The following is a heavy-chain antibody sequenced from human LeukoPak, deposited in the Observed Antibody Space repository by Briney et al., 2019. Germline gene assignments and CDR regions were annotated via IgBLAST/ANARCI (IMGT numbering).Heavy chain of an antibody. Sequence: GASVKVSCKASGYTFTSYGISWVRQAPGQGLEWMGWISAYNGNTNYAQKLQGRVTMPTVTSTSTAYMELRSLRSDDTAVYYCARDLAVAGTADYWGQGTLVTVSS. J-gene: IGHJ4*02. V-gene: IGHV1-18*01. CDR2: ISAYNGNT. D-gene: IGHD6-19*01. CDR3: ARDLAVAGTADY. CDR1: GYTFTSYG.